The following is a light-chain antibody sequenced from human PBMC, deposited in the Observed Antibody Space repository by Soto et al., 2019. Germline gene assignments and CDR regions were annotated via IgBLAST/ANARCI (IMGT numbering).Light chain of an antibody. Sequence: SYELTQPPSVSVAPGQTARITCGGNNIGSKNVHWYQQKSGQAPVLVVYDESDRPSGIPERFSGSNSRDTATLTISRVEAGDEAKYYCCSYAGSYNFVLGSGTKVTV. CDR1: NIGSKN. J-gene: IGLJ1*01. CDR2: DES. CDR3: CSYAGSYNFV. V-gene: IGLV3-21*02.